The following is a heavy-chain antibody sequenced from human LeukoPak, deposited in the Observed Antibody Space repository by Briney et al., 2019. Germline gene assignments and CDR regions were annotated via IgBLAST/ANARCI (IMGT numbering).Heavy chain of an antibody. CDR2: ISSSSTYI. CDR1: GFTFDNYN. Sequence: PGGSLRLSCAPSGFTFDNYNMNWVRQAPGKGREWVSFISSSSTYIYYADSVEGRFNISRDNAKNSLYMEMNSLRADDTGVYYCVRDSSSGWFVVWGQGTLVTVSS. D-gene: IGHD6-19*01. J-gene: IGHJ1*01. CDR3: VRDSSSGWFVV. V-gene: IGHV3-21*01.